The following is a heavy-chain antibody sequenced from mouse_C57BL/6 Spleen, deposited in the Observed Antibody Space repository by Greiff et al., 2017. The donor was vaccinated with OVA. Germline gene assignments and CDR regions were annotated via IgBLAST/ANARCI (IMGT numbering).Heavy chain of an antibody. D-gene: IGHD1-1*01. CDR2: IWTGGGT. CDR1: GFSLTSYA. V-gene: IGHV2-9-1*01. J-gene: IGHJ2*01. Sequence: QVQLQQSGPGLVAPSQSLSITCTVSGFSLTSYAISWVRQPPGKGLEWLGVIWTGGGTNYNSALKSRLSISKDNSKSQVFLKMNSLQTDDTARYYCARNWYYYGSSPYFDYWGQGTTLTVSS. CDR3: ARNWYYYGSSPYFDY.